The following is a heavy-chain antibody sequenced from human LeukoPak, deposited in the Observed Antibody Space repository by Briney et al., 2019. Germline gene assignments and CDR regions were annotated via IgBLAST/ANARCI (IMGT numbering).Heavy chain of an antibody. J-gene: IGHJ2*01. CDR3: ARTSSLYYETSGYSWYFDL. CDR1: GVSISSSNW. D-gene: IGHD3-22*01. V-gene: IGHV4-4*02. Sequence: PSETLSLTCAVSGVSISSSNWWGLVRQPPGKGLEWIGEVFHAGSTNYSPSLKSQVTISVDKSRNEFSLNLRSVAAADTAAYYCARTSSLYYETSGYSWYFDLWGRGTLVTVSS. CDR2: VFHAGST.